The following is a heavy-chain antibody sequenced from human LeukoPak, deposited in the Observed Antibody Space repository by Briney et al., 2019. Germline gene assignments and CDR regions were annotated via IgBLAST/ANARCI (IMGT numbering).Heavy chain of an antibody. D-gene: IGHD2-15*01. CDR1: GYTFTSYD. CDR3: ARGAPGSYCSGGSCPYFDY. V-gene: IGHV1-8*01. CDR2: VNPNSGHT. J-gene: IGHJ4*02. Sequence: ASVKVSCKASGYTFTSYDINWVRQATGQGLEWMGWVNPNSGHTGYAQKFQGRVTMTRNTSISTAYMELSSLRSEDTAVYYCARGAPGSYCSGGSCPYFDYWGQGTLISVSS.